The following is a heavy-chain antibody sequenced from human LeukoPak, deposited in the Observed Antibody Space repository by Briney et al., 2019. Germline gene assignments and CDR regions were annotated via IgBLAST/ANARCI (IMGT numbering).Heavy chain of an antibody. J-gene: IGHJ6*02. CDR3: ARVRIGQQLDKYYYYAMDV. D-gene: IGHD6-13*01. Sequence: RASVKISCKASGYTFTNYYMHWLRQAPGQGLEWMGWINPNSGGTNYAQKFQGRVTMTTDTSISTAYMEVSRLRSDDTAVYYCARVRIGQQLDKYYYYAMDVWGQGATVTVSS. CDR2: INPNSGGT. CDR1: GYTFTNYY. V-gene: IGHV1-2*02.